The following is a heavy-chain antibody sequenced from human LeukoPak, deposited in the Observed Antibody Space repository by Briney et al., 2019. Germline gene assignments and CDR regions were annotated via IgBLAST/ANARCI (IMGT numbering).Heavy chain of an antibody. V-gene: IGHV4-34*01. J-gene: IGHJ4*02. D-gene: IGHD1-1*01. CDR3: ARRVTTIGRNDVDS. CDR2: INHSGST. CDR1: GGSFIGYY. Sequence: SETLSLTCAVYGGSFIGYYWSWIRQSPGKGLEWIGEINHSGSTNYNPSLKSRVTISVDTSRNQFSLKLSSVTAADTAVYYCARRVTTIGRNDVDSWGQGTLVTVSS.